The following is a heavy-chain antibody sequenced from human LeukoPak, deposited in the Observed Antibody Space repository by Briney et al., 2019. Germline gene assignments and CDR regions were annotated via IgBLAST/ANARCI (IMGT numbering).Heavy chain of an antibody. J-gene: IGHJ4*02. D-gene: IGHD5-24*01. V-gene: IGHV3-15*01. Sequence: PGGSLRLSCAASGFTFSNAWMSWVRQAPGKGLEWVGRIKSKTDGGTTDYAAPVKGRFTISRDDSKNTLYLQMNSLKTEDTAVYYCARHNRDGYNYYFDYWGQGTLVTVSS. CDR1: GFTFSNAW. CDR3: ARHNRDGYNYYFDY. CDR2: IKSKTDGGTT.